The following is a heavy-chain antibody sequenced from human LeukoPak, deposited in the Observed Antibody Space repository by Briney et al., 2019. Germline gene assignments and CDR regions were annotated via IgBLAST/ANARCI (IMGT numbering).Heavy chain of an antibody. CDR2: ISTSGSTF. D-gene: IGHD3-10*02. Sequence: GGSLRLSCAAYGFTFSSYEMNWVRQAPGKGLEWVSYISTSGSTFYYADSVKGRFTISRDNAKNSLYLQMNSLRAEDTAVYYCAELGITMVGGVWGKGTTVTISS. V-gene: IGHV3-48*03. CDR3: AELGITMVGGV. CDR1: GFTFSSYE. J-gene: IGHJ6*04.